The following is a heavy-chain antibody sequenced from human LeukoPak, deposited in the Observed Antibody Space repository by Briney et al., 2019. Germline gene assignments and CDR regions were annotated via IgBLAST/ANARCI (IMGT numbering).Heavy chain of an antibody. CDR3: ARSGSSGWSHDY. CDR1: GFTFSSYS. Sequence: PGGSLRLSCAASGFTFSSYSMNWVRQAPGKGLEWVSSISSSSSYIYYADSAKGRFTISRDNAKNSLYLQMNSLRAEDTAVYYCARSGSSGWSHDYWGQGTLVTVSS. D-gene: IGHD6-19*01. V-gene: IGHV3-21*01. J-gene: IGHJ4*02. CDR2: ISSSSSYI.